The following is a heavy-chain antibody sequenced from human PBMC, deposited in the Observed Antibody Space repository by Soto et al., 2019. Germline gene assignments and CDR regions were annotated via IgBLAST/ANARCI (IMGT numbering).Heavy chain of an antibody. CDR3: AKAAPSDNYYYSYMDV. Sequence: GGSLRLSCAASGFTFSRHSMNWVRQTPGKGLEWVSYISGGSASIYYADSVKGRFTSSRDNAKNSLYLQMNSLRAEDTAVYYCAKAAPSDNYYYSYMDVWGKGTTVTVSS. V-gene: IGHV3-48*01. CDR2: ISGGSASI. J-gene: IGHJ6*03. CDR1: GFTFSRHS. D-gene: IGHD2-15*01.